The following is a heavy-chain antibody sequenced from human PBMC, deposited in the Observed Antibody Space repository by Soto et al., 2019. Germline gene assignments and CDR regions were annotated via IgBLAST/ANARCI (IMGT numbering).Heavy chain of an antibody. D-gene: IGHD2-8*02. CDR2: INPENGNT. CDR1: GFTFGDNL. V-gene: IGHV1-3*01. Sequence: QVQLVQSGAEVRKPGASVNISCWASGFTFGDNLINWVRQAPGQRLEWMGWINPENGNTRYSQPFQGRVTISRHSAASIAYVEVTDLTSEDTAVYSCERDILSVGPRANDDCEVWGHGTMVTVSS. CDR3: ERDILSVGPRANDDCEV. J-gene: IGHJ3*01.